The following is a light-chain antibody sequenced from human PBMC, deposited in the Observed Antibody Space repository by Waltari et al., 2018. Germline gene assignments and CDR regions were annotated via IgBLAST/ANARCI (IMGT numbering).Light chain of an antibody. CDR1: QRVSTY. J-gene: IGKJ4*01. CDR3: QQRSSWPS. V-gene: IGKV3-11*01. Sequence: EIVLTQSPDTLSLSPGERATLSCRASQRVSTYLAWYQQKPGQAPRLLIYDASNRATGIPARFSGSGSGTDFTLTISSLEPEDFAVYYCQQRSSWPSFGGGTKVEIK. CDR2: DAS.